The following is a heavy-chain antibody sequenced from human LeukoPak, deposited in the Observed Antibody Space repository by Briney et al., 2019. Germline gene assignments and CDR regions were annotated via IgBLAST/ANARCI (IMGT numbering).Heavy chain of an antibody. J-gene: IGHJ3*02. D-gene: IGHD4-17*01. CDR1: GYIFTSYG. CDR2: ISAYSGNT. CDR3: ARVSPGYGDYVISAFDI. V-gene: IGHV1-18*01. Sequence: ASVKVSCKASGYIFTSYGISWVRQAPGQGLEWMGWISAYSGNTKYAQKLQGRVTMTTDTSTSTAYMELRSLRSDDTAVYYCARVSPGYGDYVISAFDIWGQGTMVTVSS.